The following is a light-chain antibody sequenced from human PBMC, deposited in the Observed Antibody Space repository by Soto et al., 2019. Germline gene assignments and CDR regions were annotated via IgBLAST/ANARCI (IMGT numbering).Light chain of an antibody. J-gene: IGKJ1*01. Sequence: EIVLTQSPATLSLSPGERATLSCRASQSVSSYLAWYQQKPGQAPRHLIYDASNRATCIPARFSGSGSGTDFTLTISSLEPEDFAVYYCQQRSNWPRGTFGQGTKVEIK. CDR1: QSVSSY. V-gene: IGKV3-11*01. CDR3: QQRSNWPRGT. CDR2: DAS.